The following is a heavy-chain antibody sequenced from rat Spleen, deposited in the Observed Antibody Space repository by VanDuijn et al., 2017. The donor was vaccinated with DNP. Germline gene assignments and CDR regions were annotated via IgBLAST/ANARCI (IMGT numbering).Heavy chain of an antibody. CDR3: ASWKSGRFDY. CDR1: GYTFTSYD. CDR2: INTGGGDA. D-gene: IGHD4-3*01. J-gene: IGHJ2*01. Sequence: QVQLQQSGAELAKPGSSVKISCKASGYTFTSYDISWIKQTTGQGLEYIGYINTGGGDAKYNEKFKGKATLTVDKSSSTAFMQLSSLTPDDSAVYYCASWKSGRFDYWGQGVMVIVSS. V-gene: IGHV1-43*01.